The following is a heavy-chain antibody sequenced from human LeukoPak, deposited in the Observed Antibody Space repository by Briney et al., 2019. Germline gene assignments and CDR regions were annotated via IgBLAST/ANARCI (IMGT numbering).Heavy chain of an antibody. CDR2: IKQDGSEK. Sequence: GGSLRLSCAASGFTFSSYWMSWVRQAPGKGLEWVANIKQDGSEKYYVDSVKGRFIISRDNAKNSLYLQMNSLRAEDTAVYYCARLPEWFGELSPARGMDVWGKGTTVTVSS. V-gene: IGHV3-7*03. J-gene: IGHJ6*04. CDR3: ARLPEWFGELSPARGMDV. CDR1: GFTFSSYW. D-gene: IGHD3-10*01.